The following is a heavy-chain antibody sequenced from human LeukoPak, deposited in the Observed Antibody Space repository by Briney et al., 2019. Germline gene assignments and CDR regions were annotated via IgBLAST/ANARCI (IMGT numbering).Heavy chain of an antibody. D-gene: IGHD1-26*01. V-gene: IGHV5-10-1*01. J-gene: IGHJ3*02. Sequence: GESLKISCKGSGYSFTSYWITWVRQMPGKGLEWMGRIDPSDSYTNYSPSFQGHVTISADKSINTAYLQWSSLKASDTAMYYCARRERNSLYAFDTWGQGTMVTVSS. CDR1: GYSFTSYW. CDR2: IDPSDSYT. CDR3: ARRERNSLYAFDT.